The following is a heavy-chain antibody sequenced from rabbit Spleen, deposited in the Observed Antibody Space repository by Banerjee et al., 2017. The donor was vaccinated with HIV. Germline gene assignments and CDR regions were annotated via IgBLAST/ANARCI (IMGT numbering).Heavy chain of an antibody. CDR2: INTATGKA. J-gene: IGHJ4*01. Sequence: QEQLVESGGGLVQPTGSLTLTRKASGFSFGDRDVMCWVRQAPGKGLEWIACINTATGKAVYATWAKGRFTISKTSSTTVTLQMTSLTAADTATYFCARDVDTIYFRFSLWGPGTLVTVS. CDR3: ARDVDTIYFRFSL. V-gene: IGHV1S45*01. D-gene: IGHD1-1*01. CDR1: GFSFGDRDV.